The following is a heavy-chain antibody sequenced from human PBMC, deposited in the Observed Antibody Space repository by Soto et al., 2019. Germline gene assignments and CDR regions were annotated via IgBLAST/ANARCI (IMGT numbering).Heavy chain of an antibody. CDR1: GFTFSSYG. V-gene: IGHV3-30*18. Sequence: PGGSLRLSGAASGFTFSSYGMHWVRQAPGKGLEWVAVISYDGSNKYYADSVKGRFTISRDNSKNTPYLQMNSLRAEDTAVYYCAKDRLPQTLSGSSYYFDYWGQGTLVTVSS. CDR3: AKDRLPQTLSGSSYYFDY. J-gene: IGHJ4*02. D-gene: IGHD1-26*01. CDR2: ISYDGSNK.